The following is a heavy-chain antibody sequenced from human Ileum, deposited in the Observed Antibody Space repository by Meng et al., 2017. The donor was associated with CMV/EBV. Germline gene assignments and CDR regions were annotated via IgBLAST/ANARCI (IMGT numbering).Heavy chain of an antibody. D-gene: IGHD2-15*01. J-gene: IGHJ4*02. CDR1: GFSLSTSGVG. CDR3: AHTYCGGGSCYGFNY. V-gene: IGHV2-5*02. CDR2: IYWDDDK. Sequence: GFSLSTSGVGVGWIRQPPGKALEGLALIYWDDDKRYSPSLNSRLTITKDTSKNQVVLKMTSMDPVDTATYYCAHTYCGGGSCYGFNYWGQGTLVTVSS.